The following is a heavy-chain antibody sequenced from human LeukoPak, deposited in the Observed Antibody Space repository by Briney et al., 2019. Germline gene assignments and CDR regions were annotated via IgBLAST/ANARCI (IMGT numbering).Heavy chain of an antibody. J-gene: IGHJ6*02. CDR1: GYSFTSYW. Sequence: GESLKISCKGSGYSFTSYWIGWVRQMPGEGLEWIGIIYPGDSDTRYSPSFQGQVTISADKSISTAYLQWSSLKASDTAMYYCARLVGYCSSTSCYGNGMDVWGQGTTVTVSS. V-gene: IGHV5-51*01. CDR2: IYPGDSDT. CDR3: ARLVGYCSSTSCYGNGMDV. D-gene: IGHD2-2*01.